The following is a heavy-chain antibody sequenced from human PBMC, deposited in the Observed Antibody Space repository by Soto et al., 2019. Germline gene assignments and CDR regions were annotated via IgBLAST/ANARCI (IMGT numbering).Heavy chain of an antibody. D-gene: IGHD3-10*01. CDR3: ARSMVRGVIGRSHWFDP. CDR2: INHSGST. V-gene: IGHV4-34*01. Sequence: PSETLSLTCAVYGGSFSGYYWSWIRQPPGKGLEWIGEINHSGSTNYNPSLKSRVTISVDTSKNQFSLKLSSVTAADTAVYYCARSMVRGVIGRSHWFDPWGQGTLVTVSS. J-gene: IGHJ5*02. CDR1: GGSFSGYY.